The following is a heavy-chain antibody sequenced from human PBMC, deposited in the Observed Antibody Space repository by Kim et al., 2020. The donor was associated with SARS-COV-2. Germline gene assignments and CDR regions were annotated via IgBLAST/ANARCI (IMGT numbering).Heavy chain of an antibody. V-gene: IGHV1-58*01. CDR3: AAASRHADYGMDV. D-gene: IGHD2-8*01. Sequence: NYAHKFPERSPITRDMSTSTAYLELSGLKSEDTAVYYCAAASRHADYGMDVWGQGTTVTVSS. J-gene: IGHJ6*02.